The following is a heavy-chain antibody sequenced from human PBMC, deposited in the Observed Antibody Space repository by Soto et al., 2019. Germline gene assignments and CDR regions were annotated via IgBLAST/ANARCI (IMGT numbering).Heavy chain of an antibody. CDR3: AKVRQYPRDYFHY. V-gene: IGHV3-23*04. CDR2: ISPNGQGI. CDR1: GFTVTSHG. Sequence: VQLVESGGGVVQPGKSLRLSCGVSGFTVTSHGVSWVRQAPGKGLEWVSAISPNGQGIWYADSVKGCFTISRDISRNTVFLQMDSLRAEDTAVYYCAKVRQYPRDYFHYWGQGTLVTVSS. D-gene: IGHD4-4*01. J-gene: IGHJ4*02.